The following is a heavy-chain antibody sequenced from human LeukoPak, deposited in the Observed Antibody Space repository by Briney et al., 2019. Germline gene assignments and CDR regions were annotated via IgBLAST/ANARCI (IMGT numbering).Heavy chain of an antibody. CDR3: ARVAKERVGGVYYFDY. D-gene: IGHD1-1*01. J-gene: IGHJ4*02. CDR2: IGTAGDT. CDR1: GFTFSDYD. Sequence: QAGGSLRLSCAVSGFTFSDYDMHWVRQATGKGLEWVSAIGTAGDTYYTGSVKGRFTISRENAKNSLYLQMNSLRAGDTAVYYCARVAKERVGGVYYFDYWGQGTLVTVSS. V-gene: IGHV3-13*01.